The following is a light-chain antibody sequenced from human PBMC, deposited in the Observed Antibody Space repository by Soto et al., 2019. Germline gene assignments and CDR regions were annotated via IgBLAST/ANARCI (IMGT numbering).Light chain of an antibody. CDR2: DAS. Sequence: EIVLTQSPGTLSLSPGERATLSCRASQTVSNNFLAWYQQKPGQAPRLLIHDASSRATGIPDRFSGSGSATEFTLTIARLEPEDFAVYYCQQCSTSPLTFGGGTKVEIK. J-gene: IGKJ4*01. V-gene: IGKV3-20*01. CDR1: QTVSNNF. CDR3: QQCSTSPLT.